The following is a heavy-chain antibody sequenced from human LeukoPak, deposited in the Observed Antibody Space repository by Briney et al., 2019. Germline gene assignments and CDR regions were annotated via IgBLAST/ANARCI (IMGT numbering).Heavy chain of an antibody. CDR1: GLTVSSYY. CDR3: ASGRLDSAMFY. J-gene: IGHJ4*02. V-gene: IGHV3-66*01. Sequence: GGSLRLSCAASGLTVSSYYMSWVRQAPGKGLEWVSVIYLGGSTNYADSVKGRLTISRDISKNTVSLQMNSLRADDTAVYYCASGRLDSAMFYWGQGTLDTVSS. D-gene: IGHD5-18*01. CDR2: IYLGGST.